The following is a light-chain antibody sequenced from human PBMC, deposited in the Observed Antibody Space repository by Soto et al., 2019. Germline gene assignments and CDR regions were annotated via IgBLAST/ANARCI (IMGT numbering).Light chain of an antibody. Sequence: DIQMTQSPSSLSASVVERVTITFRASQSISSYLNWYQQKPGKAPKLLIYAASSLQSGVPSRFSGSGSGTDFTLTISSLQPEDFATYYCQQLNSYPITFGQGTRLEIK. J-gene: IGKJ5*01. V-gene: IGKV1-39*01. CDR2: AAS. CDR1: QSISSY. CDR3: QQLNSYPIT.